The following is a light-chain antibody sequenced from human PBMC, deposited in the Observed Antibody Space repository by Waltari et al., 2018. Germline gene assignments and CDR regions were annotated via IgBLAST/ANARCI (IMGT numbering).Light chain of an antibody. CDR2: GAS. Sequence: ETVMTQSPATLSVSPGGRATLSCRASHILGTNFAGYQQKPGQAPRLLIYGASSRATGVPARFSGSGSGTDFTLTISSLQSEDFVVYYCQQYNNWPLYTFGQGTKLEI. CDR3: QQYNNWPLYT. CDR1: HILGTN. J-gene: IGKJ2*01. V-gene: IGKV3-15*01.